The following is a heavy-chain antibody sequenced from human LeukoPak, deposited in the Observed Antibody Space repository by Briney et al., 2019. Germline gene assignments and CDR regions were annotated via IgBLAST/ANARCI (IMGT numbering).Heavy chain of an antibody. D-gene: IGHD6-13*01. CDR2: IWYDGSNK. CDR3: ARDWSSSWSRRPIYYFDY. J-gene: IGHJ4*02. CDR1: GFTFSSYG. V-gene: IGHV3-33*01. Sequence: GALRLSCAASGFTFSSYGMHWVRQAPGKGLEWVAVIWYDGSNKYYADSVKGRFTISRDNSKNTLYLQMNSLRAEDTAVYYCARDWSSSWSRRPIYYFDYWGQGTLVTVSS.